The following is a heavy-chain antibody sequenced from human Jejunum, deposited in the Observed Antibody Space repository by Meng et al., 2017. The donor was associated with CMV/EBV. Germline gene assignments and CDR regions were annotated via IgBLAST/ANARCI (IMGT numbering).Heavy chain of an antibody. Sequence: GCSISIYYWSWIRQPPGKGLEWIGYIYYSGSTNYNPSLKSRVTISVDTSKNQFSLKLNSVTTADTAVYYCARGGEGYIDYYGMDVWGQGTTVTVSS. CDR1: GCSISIYY. CDR3: ARGGEGYIDYYGMDV. V-gene: IGHV4-59*01. D-gene: IGHD5-18*01. J-gene: IGHJ6*02. CDR2: IYYSGST.